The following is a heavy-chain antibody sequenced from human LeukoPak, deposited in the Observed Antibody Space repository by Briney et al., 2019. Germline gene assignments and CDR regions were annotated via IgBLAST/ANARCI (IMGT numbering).Heavy chain of an antibody. V-gene: IGHV1-2*02. CDR3: ARGLDRVAGDN. Sequence: GASVKVSCKAFGYTFTSNYMHWVRQAPGQGLEWMGWIKTKSGGTNYAQNFQGRVTMTRDTSINTAYLELNRLTSDDTAVYYCARGLDRVAGDNWGQGTLVTVSS. J-gene: IGHJ4*02. D-gene: IGHD6-19*01. CDR2: IKTKSGGT. CDR1: GYTFTSNY.